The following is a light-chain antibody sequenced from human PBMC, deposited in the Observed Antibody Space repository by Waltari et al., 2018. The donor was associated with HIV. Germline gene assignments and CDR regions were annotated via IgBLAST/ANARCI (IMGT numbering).Light chain of an antibody. J-gene: IGKJ1*01. CDR3: QQHDNFLGT. CDR1: QSLSNW. Sequence: DIQMTQSPSTLSASVGETVTITCRASQSLSNWLAGYQQKPGKAPNLLIYKASSLKSGVPSRLSGSGSGTEFTLTISRLQPDDSATYFCQQHDNFLGTFGQGTKVEIK. CDR2: KAS. V-gene: IGKV1-5*03.